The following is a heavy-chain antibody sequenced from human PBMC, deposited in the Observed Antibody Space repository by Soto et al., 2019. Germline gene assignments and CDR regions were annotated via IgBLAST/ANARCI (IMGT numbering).Heavy chain of an antibody. CDR2: ISAYNGNT. D-gene: IGHD2-2*01. Sequence: QVQLVQSGAEVKKPGASVKVSCKASGYSFTSYGFNWVRQAPGQGLEWMGWISAYNGNTNYAQKLQGRVTMTTDTSTSTAYMDLRSLRSDDTAVYYCGRDLVPAAGGGVYYYYGMDVWGQGTTVTVSS. V-gene: IGHV1-18*01. J-gene: IGHJ6*02. CDR3: GRDLVPAAGGGVYYYYGMDV. CDR1: GYSFTSYG.